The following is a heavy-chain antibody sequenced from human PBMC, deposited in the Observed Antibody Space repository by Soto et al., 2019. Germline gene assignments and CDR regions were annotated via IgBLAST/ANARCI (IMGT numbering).Heavy chain of an antibody. D-gene: IGHD3-10*01. Sequence: GGSLRLSCAASGFTFSSYGMHWVRQAPGKGLEWVAVISYDGSNKYYADSVKGRFTISRDNSKNTLYLQMNSLRAEDTAVYYCANPSGEADYWGQGTLVTVSS. CDR3: ANPSGEADY. V-gene: IGHV3-30*18. J-gene: IGHJ4*02. CDR1: GFTFSSYG. CDR2: ISYDGSNK.